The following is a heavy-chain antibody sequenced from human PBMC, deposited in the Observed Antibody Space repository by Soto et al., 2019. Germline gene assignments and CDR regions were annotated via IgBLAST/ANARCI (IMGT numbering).Heavy chain of an antibody. Sequence: GASMKGSCQGSGWTFTRYCINWVRQATGQGLEWMGWMNPNSGNTGYAQKFQGRVTMTRNTSISTVYMELSSLRSEDTAVYYCARVITIFGVGYAFDIWGQGTMVTVSS. CDR3: ARVITIFGVGYAFDI. V-gene: IGHV1-8*01. J-gene: IGHJ3*02. CDR1: GWTFTRYC. D-gene: IGHD3-3*01. CDR2: MNPNSGNT.